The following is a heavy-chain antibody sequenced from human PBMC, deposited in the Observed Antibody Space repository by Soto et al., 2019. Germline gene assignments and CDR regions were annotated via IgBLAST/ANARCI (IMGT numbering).Heavy chain of an antibody. CDR1: GYTFTSYY. V-gene: IGHV1-46*01. CDR2: INPSGGST. CDR3: ARVEDITMVRGVIIHTLGY. Sequence: ASVKVSCKASGYTFTSYYMHWVRQAPGQGLEWMGIINPSGGSTSYAQKFQGRVTMTRDTSTSTVYMELSSLRSEDTAVYYCARVEDITMVRGVIIHTLGYWGQGTLVTVSS. J-gene: IGHJ4*02. D-gene: IGHD3-10*01.